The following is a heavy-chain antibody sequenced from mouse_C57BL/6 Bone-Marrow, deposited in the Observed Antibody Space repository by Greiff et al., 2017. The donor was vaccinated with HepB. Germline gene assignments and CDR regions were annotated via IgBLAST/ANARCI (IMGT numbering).Heavy chain of an antibody. J-gene: IGHJ3*01. CDR1: GYTFTDYE. CDR2: IDPETGGT. V-gene: IGHV1-15*01. D-gene: IGHD1-1*01. Sequence: QVQLQQSGAELVRPGASVTLSCKASGYTFTDYEMHWVKQTPVHGLEWIGAIDPETGGTAYNQKVKGKAILTADNSSSTAYMELRSLTSEDSAVYYCTRIPPLLRFYWGQGTLVTVSA. CDR3: TRIPPLLRFY.